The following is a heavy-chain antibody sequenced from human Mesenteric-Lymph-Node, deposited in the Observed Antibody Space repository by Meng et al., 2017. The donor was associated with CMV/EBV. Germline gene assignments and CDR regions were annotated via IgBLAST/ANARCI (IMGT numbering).Heavy chain of an antibody. D-gene: IGHD3-10*01. J-gene: IGHJ6*02. CDR1: GGSISSSSYY. Sequence: GSLRLSCTVSGGSISSSSYYWGWIRQPPGKGLEWIGSIYYSGSTNYNPSLKSRVTISVDTSKNQFSLKLSSVTAADTAVYYCARDMMVRGVIIGPYYYYYGMDVWGQGTTVTVSS. CDR2: IYYSGST. V-gene: IGHV4-39*07. CDR3: ARDMMVRGVIIGPYYYYYGMDV.